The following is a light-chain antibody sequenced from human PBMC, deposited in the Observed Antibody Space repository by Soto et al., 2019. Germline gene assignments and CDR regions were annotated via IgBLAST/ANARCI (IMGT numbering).Light chain of an antibody. CDR1: QSVSSSY. CDR2: GTS. Sequence: EIVLTQSPGTLSLSPGERATLSCRASQSVSSSYLAWYQQKPGQAPRLLIFGTSSRATGIPDRFSGSGSGTDFTLTISRLEPEDFPVYYCQHYGSSPPITFGQGTRLEMK. V-gene: IGKV3-20*01. J-gene: IGKJ5*01. CDR3: QHYGSSPPIT.